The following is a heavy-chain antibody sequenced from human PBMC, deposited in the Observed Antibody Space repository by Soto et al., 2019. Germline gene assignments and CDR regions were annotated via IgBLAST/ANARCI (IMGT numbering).Heavy chain of an antibody. CDR3: ARKSWGAFDI. D-gene: IGHD1-26*01. CDR2: IGTAGDT. J-gene: IGHJ3*02. Sequence: EVQLVESGGGLIQPGGSLRLSCAASGFTFILYDMHWVRQGTGKGLEWVSAIGTAGDTYYSVSVKGRFTTSRDSAKNSLFLQMNNLRAEDTAVYYCARKSWGAFDIWGQGTMVTVSS. CDR1: GFTFILYD. V-gene: IGHV3-13*01.